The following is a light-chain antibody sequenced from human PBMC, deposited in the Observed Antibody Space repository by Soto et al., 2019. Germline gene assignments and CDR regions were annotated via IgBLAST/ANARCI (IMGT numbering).Light chain of an antibody. Sequence: DIQMTQSPSSLSASVGDRITITCQASQDIGNYVNWYQQKPGKALKLMIYDASALESGVPSRFSGSGSGTDFTFTISSLQPEDFATYSCLQYYNVPITFGQGTRLDIK. J-gene: IGKJ5*01. CDR1: QDIGNY. CDR2: DAS. CDR3: LQYYNVPIT. V-gene: IGKV1-33*01.